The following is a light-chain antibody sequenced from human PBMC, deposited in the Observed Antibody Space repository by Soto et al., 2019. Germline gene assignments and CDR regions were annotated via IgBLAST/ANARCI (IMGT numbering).Light chain of an antibody. CDR3: CSYAGSYTYV. V-gene: IGLV2-11*01. J-gene: IGLJ1*01. CDR1: SSDVGGYNY. Sequence: QSALTQPRSVSGSPGPSVTLSCTGTSSDVGGYNYVSWYQHHPGKAPKLMIYDVSKRPSGVPDRFSGSKSGNTASLTISGLQAEDEADYYCCSYAGSYTYVFGTGTTLTVL. CDR2: DVS.